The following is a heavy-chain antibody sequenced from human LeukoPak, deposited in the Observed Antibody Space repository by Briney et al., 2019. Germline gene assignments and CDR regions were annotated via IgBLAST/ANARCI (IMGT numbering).Heavy chain of an antibody. CDR1: GFTLTEYA. J-gene: IGHJ4*02. Sequence: ASVKVSCKASGFTLTEYAIHWVRQAPGQRLEWMGWIGAGSGYTKYSQHFQGRVTITRDTSASTVYMELSSLRPEDTAIYYCARDPPRGAYHFDYWAQGALVTVSS. CDR2: IGAGSGYT. V-gene: IGHV1-3*01. D-gene: IGHD3-10*01. CDR3: ARDPPRGAYHFDY.